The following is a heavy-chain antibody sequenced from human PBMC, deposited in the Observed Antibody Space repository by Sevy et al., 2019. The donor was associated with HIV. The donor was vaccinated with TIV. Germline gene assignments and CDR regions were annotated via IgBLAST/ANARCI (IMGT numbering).Heavy chain of an antibody. CDR1: GGSFSGYY. J-gene: IGHJ4*02. V-gene: IGHV4-34*01. Sequence: SETLSLTCAVYGGSFSGYYWSWIRQPPGKGLEWIGEINHSGSTNYNPSLKSRVTISVDTSKNQFSLKLSSVTAADTAVYYCAREGPMVRGVIIDYWGQRTLVTVSS. CDR3: AREGPMVRGVIIDY. CDR2: INHSGST. D-gene: IGHD3-10*01.